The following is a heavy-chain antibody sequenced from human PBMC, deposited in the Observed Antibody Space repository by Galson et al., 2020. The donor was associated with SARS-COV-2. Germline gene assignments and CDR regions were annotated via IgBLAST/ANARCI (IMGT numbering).Heavy chain of an antibody. CDR2: ISNDRSNR. V-gene: IGHV3-30-3*01. Sequence: TGGSLRLSCAASGFTLSSYAMHWVRQAPGKGLEWVAVISNDRSNRYYADSVKGRFTISRDNSKNTLFLQMNSLIVEDTAVYYCARGPRFGELLSPWDSWRQGTLVTVSS. D-gene: IGHD3-10*01. CDR3: ARGPRFGELLSPWDS. J-gene: IGHJ4*02. CDR1: GFTLSSYA.